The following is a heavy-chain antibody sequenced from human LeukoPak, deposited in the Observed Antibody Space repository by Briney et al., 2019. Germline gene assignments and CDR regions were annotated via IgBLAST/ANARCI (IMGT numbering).Heavy chain of an antibody. CDR2: INPSGGGT. CDR1: GYTFTGYY. J-gene: IGHJ4*02. V-gene: IGHV1-46*01. CDR3: ARNGDNGAIDY. D-gene: IGHD4/OR15-4a*01. Sequence: ASVKVSCKTSGYTFTGYYMHWVRQAPGQGLEWMGIINPSGGGTTYAQKFLGRVTMTRDTSTSTVYMELSSLRSEDTAVYYCARNGDNGAIDYWGQGTLVTVSS.